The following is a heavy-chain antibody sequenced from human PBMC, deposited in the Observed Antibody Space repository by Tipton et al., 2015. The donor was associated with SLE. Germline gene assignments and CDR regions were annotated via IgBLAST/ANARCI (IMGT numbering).Heavy chain of an antibody. Sequence: TLSLTCSVSGGSISSYPWSWIRQPPGKGLEWIAYIHSSGSTNYNPSLKSRVTISADTSKNQFSLRLSSVTAADTAVYYCARGHPHIVVVIGGGWFDPWGQGTLVTVSS. D-gene: IGHD2-21*01. CDR1: GGSISSYP. CDR2: IHSSGST. J-gene: IGHJ5*02. CDR3: ARGHPHIVVVIGGGWFDP. V-gene: IGHV4-59*12.